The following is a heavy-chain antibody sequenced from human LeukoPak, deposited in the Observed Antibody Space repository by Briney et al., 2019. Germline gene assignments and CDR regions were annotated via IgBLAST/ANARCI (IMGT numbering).Heavy chain of an antibody. J-gene: IGHJ1*01. CDR1: GYTFTGYY. V-gene: IGHV1-69*13. CDR2: IIPIFGTA. CDR3: ARDLSGVPFQH. Sequence: SVKVSCKASGYTFTGYYMHWVRQAPGQGLEWMGGIIPIFGTANYAQKFQGRVTITADESTSTAYMELSSLRSEDTAVYYCARDLSGVPFQHWGQGTLVTVSS. D-gene: IGHD7-27*01.